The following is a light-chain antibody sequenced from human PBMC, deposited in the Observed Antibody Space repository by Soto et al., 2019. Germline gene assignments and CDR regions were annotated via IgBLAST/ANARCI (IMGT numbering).Light chain of an antibody. CDR1: HIVTSKY. Sequence: LTQSPSSLSASLGDRATLSCRASHIVTSKYLAWYQQKPGQAPRLLIYGTSNRATGIPERFSGSGSGTDFTLTISRLEAEDFAVYYCQQYDTYPRTFGQGTKVDIK. CDR3: QQYDTYPRT. J-gene: IGKJ2*01. CDR2: GTS. V-gene: IGKV3-20*01.